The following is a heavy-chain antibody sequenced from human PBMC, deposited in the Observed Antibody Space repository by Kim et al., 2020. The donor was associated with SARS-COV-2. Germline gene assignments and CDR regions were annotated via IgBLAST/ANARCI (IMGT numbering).Heavy chain of an antibody. J-gene: IGHJ4*02. D-gene: IGHD2-21*02. CDR3: ARRACDGSACYQDY. CDR2: ISYSGST. V-gene: IGHV4-59*08. CDR1: GGSISSDF. Sequence: SETLSLTCTVSGGSISSDFWSWIRQPPGKGLEWIGYISYSGSTSYNPSLKSRVTMSRDTSKNQFSPKLTSVTAADTAVYYCARRACDGSACYQDYWGQGTLVTVSA.